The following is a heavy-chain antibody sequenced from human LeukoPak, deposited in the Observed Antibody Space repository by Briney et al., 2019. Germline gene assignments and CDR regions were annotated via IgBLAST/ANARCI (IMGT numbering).Heavy chain of an antibody. Sequence: SETLSLTCTVSGGSISSYYWSWIRQPPGKGLEWIGYIFDSGSTNYNPSLKSRVTISLDTSKSQFSLRLSSVTAADTAVYYCASTDIVVVPAAINYYYMDVWGKGTTVTVSS. J-gene: IGHJ6*03. D-gene: IGHD2-2*02. CDR1: GGSISSYY. CDR3: ASTDIVVVPAAINYYYMDV. CDR2: IFDSGST. V-gene: IGHV4-59*01.